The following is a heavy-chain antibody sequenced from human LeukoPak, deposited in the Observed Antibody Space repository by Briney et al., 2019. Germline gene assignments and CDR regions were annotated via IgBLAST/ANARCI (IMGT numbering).Heavy chain of an antibody. CDR1: GFRFSSYA. CDR2: SSGSGGIT. V-gene: IGHV3-23*01. Sequence: HPGGSLRLSCAASGFRFSSYAMSWVRQAPGRGLEWMSASSGSGGITFYAESARGRFTISRDNSRNTLYLQMNSLRVEDTAVYYCAKFSAGSEALDVWGRGTRVTVSS. J-gene: IGHJ6*04. CDR3: AKFSAGSEALDV. D-gene: IGHD1-14*01.